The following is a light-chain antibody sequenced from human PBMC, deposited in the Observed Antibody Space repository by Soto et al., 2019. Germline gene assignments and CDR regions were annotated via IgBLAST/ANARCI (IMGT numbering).Light chain of an antibody. CDR3: SSYSSSSTLWV. Sequence: QSVLAQPASVSGSPGQSITISCTGTSRDVGAYNLVSWYQQHPGKAPKLIIYDGNKRPSGVSNRFSASKSGNTASLTISGLQAEDEADYYCSSYSSSSTLWVFGTGTKVTVL. CDR1: SRDVGAYNL. CDR2: DGN. V-gene: IGLV2-14*02. J-gene: IGLJ1*01.